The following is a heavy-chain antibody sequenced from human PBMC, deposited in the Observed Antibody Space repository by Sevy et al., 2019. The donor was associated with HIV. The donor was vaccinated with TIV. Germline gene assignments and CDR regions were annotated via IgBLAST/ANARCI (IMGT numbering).Heavy chain of an antibody. Sequence: SLKISCAASGFTFDDYAMHWVRQAPGKGLEWVSGISWNSGSIGYADSVKGRFTISRDNAKNSLYLQMNSLRAEDMALYYCAKEKVKWGSGWKGDAFDIWGQGTMVTVSS. CDR3: AKEKVKWGSGWKGDAFDI. J-gene: IGHJ3*02. V-gene: IGHV3-9*03. D-gene: IGHD6-19*01. CDR1: GFTFDDYA. CDR2: ISWNSGSI.